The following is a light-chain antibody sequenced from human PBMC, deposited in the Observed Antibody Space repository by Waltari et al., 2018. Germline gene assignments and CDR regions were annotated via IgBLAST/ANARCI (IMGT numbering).Light chain of an antibody. Sequence: QSALTPPASVSGSPGQSITTSCTGTSADVGGYNYVSWYQQYPGQAPQLMIYEVSFRQSGISNGFSGSTSGTTATRASSGLQAEDEANYYCSSEAGAGGVFGTETTVTVL. CDR3: SSEAGAGGV. CDR1: SADVGGYNY. J-gene: IGLJ1*01. CDR2: EVS. V-gene: IGLV2-14*01.